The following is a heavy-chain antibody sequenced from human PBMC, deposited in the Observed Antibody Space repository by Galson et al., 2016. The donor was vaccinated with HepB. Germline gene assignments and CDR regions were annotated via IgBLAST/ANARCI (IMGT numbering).Heavy chain of an antibody. CDR3: TSRSVAARRRDY. V-gene: IGHV4-34*01. D-gene: IGHD6-6*01. CDR1: GGSFTGLY. Sequence: SETLSLTCAVNGGSFTGLYWSWIRQSPRKGLEWIGEVHHSGTTYYNPSLKSRLIISIDTSKRQFSLKLTSINVADAGVYYCTSRSVAARRRDYWGQGTLVTVSS. CDR2: VHHSGTT. J-gene: IGHJ4*02.